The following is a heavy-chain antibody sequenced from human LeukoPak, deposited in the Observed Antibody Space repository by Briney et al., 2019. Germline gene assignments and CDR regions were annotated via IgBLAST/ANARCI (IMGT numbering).Heavy chain of an antibody. V-gene: IGHV1-8*01. CDR1: GYTSTSYD. CDR2: MNPNSGNT. Sequence: ASVKVSCKASGYTSTSYDINWVRQATGQGLEWMGWMNPNSGNTGYAQKFQGRVTMTRNTSISTAYMELGSLRSEATAVYYCARGECSGGSCYAHRWFDPWGQGTLVTVSS. J-gene: IGHJ5*02. CDR3: ARGECSGGSCYAHRWFDP. D-gene: IGHD2-15*01.